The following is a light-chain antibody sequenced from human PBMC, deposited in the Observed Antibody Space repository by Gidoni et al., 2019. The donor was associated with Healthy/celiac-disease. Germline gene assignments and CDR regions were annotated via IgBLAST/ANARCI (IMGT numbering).Light chain of an antibody. V-gene: IGLV7-46*01. Sequence: AVVTQEPSLTVYPGGTVTLTCGSSTGAVTSGHYPYWFQQKPGQAPRTLIYDTSNKHSWTPARFSGSLLGGKAALTLSGAQPEDEAEYYCLLSYSGAQVVFGGGTKLTVL. CDR1: TGAVTSGHY. J-gene: IGLJ2*01. CDR3: LLSYSGAQVV. CDR2: DTS.